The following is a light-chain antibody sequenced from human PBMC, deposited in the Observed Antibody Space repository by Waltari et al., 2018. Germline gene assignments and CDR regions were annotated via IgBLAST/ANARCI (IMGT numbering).Light chain of an antibody. J-gene: IGKJ1*01. Sequence: EIVLTQSPGTLSLSPGERATLSCRASQSVDKYLAWYQQKPGQAPRLLIYHTSSRATGIPDRFSGSGFGTDFSLTISILEPEDFAFYYCQKYNSLPATFGQGTKVEVK. V-gene: IGKV3-20*01. CDR1: QSVDKY. CDR3: QKYNSLPAT. CDR2: HTS.